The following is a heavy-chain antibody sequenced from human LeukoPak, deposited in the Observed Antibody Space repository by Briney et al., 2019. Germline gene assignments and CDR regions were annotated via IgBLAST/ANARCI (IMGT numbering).Heavy chain of an antibody. CDR1: GCSFTTYW. CDR2: IYPDDSDT. CDR3: ARQSFVVPAATHMDV. J-gene: IGHJ6*03. D-gene: IGHD2-2*01. Sequence: GESLKISCKGFGCSFTTYWIAWVRQMPGKGLEFMGIIYPDDSDTRYSPSFQGQVTISADKSITTAYLQWSSLKTSDTAIYYCARQSFVVPAATHMDVWGKGTTVTVSS. V-gene: IGHV5-51*01.